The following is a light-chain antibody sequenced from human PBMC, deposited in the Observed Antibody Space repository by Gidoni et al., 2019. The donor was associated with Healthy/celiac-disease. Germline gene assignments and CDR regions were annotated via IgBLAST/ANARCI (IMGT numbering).Light chain of an antibody. CDR2: DAS. CDR1: QSVSSY. Sequence: EIVLTQPPATLSWSPGERATLSCRASQSVSSYLAWYQQTPGQAPRLLIYDASNRATGIPARFSGSGSGTDFTLTISSLGPADFAVYYCQQRSNGPLTFXGXTKVEIK. CDR3: QQRSNGPLT. V-gene: IGKV3-11*01. J-gene: IGKJ4*01.